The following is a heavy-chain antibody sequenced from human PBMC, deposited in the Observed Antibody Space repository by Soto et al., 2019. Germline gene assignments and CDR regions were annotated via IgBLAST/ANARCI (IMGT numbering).Heavy chain of an antibody. CDR3: ARGWGYDSTDYYYAY. CDR2: IIPIFGTA. Sequence: QVQLVQSGAEVRKPGSSVRVSCKASGSSFNRHTISWVRQAPGQGLEWMGGIIPIFGTANHAQKFQGRVTIIADESTSTVYMELSSLRSDDTAIYYCARGWGYDSTDYYYAYWGQGTLFIVSS. J-gene: IGHJ4*02. V-gene: IGHV1-69*01. D-gene: IGHD3-22*01. CDR1: GSSFNRHT.